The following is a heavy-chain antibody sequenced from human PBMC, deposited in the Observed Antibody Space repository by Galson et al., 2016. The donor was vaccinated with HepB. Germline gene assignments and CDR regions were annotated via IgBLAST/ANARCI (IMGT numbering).Heavy chain of an antibody. Sequence: SLRLSCAASGFNFSGYWMSWVRQAPGKGLEWVANIKQDGSKKEYVDSVEGRFTISRDNAENSVYLQLNSLRADDTAVYYCAREGQGGSDNWGQGTLVTVSS. CDR1: GFNFSGYW. V-gene: IGHV3-7*03. CDR2: IKQDGSKK. J-gene: IGHJ4*02. D-gene: IGHD3-16*01. CDR3: AREGQGGSDN.